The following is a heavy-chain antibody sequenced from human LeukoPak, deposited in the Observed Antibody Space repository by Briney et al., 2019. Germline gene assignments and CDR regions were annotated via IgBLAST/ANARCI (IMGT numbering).Heavy chain of an antibody. CDR3: AKGGGYYGSGSYYNY. CDR1: GFTFSSYA. J-gene: IGHJ4*02. CDR2: ISGSGGRT. Sequence: GGSLRLSCAATGFTFSSYAMSWVRQAPGKGLEWVSAISGSGGRTYYADSVKGRFTISRDNSKNTLYLQMNSLRAEDTAVYYCAKGGGYYGSGSYYNYWGQGTLVTVSS. V-gene: IGHV3-23*01. D-gene: IGHD3-10*01.